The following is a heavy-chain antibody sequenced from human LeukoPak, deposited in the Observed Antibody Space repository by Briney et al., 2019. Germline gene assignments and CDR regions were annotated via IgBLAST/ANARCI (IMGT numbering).Heavy chain of an antibody. CDR3: ATSHYVWGSYRYSFDY. CDR2: IRYDGSNK. D-gene: IGHD3-16*02. Sequence: GGSLRLSCVTSGFTFSNYWMSWVRQAPGKGLEWVAFIRYDGSNKYYTDSVKGRFTISRDDSKNTLYLQMNSLRAEDTAVYYCATSHYVWGSYRYSFDYWGQGTLVTVSS. V-gene: IGHV3-30*02. J-gene: IGHJ4*02. CDR1: GFTFSNYW.